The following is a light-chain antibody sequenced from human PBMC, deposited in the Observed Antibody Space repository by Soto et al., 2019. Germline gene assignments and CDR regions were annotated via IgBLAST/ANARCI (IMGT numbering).Light chain of an antibody. Sequence: HSALTQPRSVSGSPGQSRSISCTGTSSDVGGYNYVSWYQQYPGKVPKLMIYDVTKRPSGVPDRFSGSKSGNTASLTISGLQAEDEADYYCCSHAGSYTYVFGTGTKVTVL. J-gene: IGLJ1*01. CDR3: CSHAGSYTYV. CDR2: DVT. V-gene: IGLV2-11*01. CDR1: SSDVGGYNY.